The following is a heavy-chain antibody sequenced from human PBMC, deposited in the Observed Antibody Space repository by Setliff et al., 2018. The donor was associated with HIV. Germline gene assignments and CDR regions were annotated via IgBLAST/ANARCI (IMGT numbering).Heavy chain of an antibody. CDR3: AFRSGFHVGLDA. D-gene: IGHD3-3*01. J-gene: IGHJ5*02. Sequence: EASVKVSCKLSGYTLTELSRHWVRQAPGKGLEWMGGFDPEDGETIYAQKFQGRVTMTEDTSTDTAYMELSSLRSEDTAVYYCAFRSGFHVGLDAWGQGTRVTVS. CDR1: GYTLTELS. CDR2: FDPEDGET. V-gene: IGHV1-24*01.